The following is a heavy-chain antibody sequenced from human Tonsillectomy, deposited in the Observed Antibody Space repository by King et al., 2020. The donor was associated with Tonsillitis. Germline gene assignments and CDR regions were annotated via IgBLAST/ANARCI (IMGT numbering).Heavy chain of an antibody. CDR1: GYSISSGYF. V-gene: IGHV4-38-2*02. CDR3: ARDWADYYGSGSYKF. D-gene: IGHD3-10*01. Sequence: VQLQESGPGLVKPSETLSLTCAVSGYSISSGYFWGWIRQPPGKGLEWIGSIYHSGNTYYNPSLKSRVTISVDTSKNQFSLKLSSVTAADTAVYYCARDWADYYGSGSYKFWGQGTLVTVSS. J-gene: IGHJ4*02. CDR2: IYHSGNT.